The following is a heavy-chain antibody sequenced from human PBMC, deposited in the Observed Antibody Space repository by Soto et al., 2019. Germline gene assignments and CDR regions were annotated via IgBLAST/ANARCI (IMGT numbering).Heavy chain of an antibody. Sequence: SETLSLTCTVSGGSISSYYWSWIRQPPGKGLEWIGYIYYSGSTNYNPSLKSRVTISVDTSKNQFSLKLSSVTAADTAVYYCAGSNYDVWSDDYWGQGTLVTVSS. J-gene: IGHJ4*02. D-gene: IGHD3-3*01. CDR3: AGSNYDVWSDDY. CDR2: IYYSGST. CDR1: GGSISSYY. V-gene: IGHV4-59*01.